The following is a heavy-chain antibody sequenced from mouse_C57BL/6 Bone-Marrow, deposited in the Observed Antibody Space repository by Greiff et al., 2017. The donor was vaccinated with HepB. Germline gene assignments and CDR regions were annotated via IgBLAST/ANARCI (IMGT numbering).Heavy chain of an antibody. Sequence: QVHVKQSGAELVKPGASVKMSCKASGYTFTSYWITWVKQRPGQGLEWIGDIYPGSGSTNYNEKFKSKATLTVDTSSSTAYMQLSSLTSEDSAVYYCAREGRGYDYDWFAYWGQGTLVTVSA. CDR1: GYTFTSYW. D-gene: IGHD2-4*01. CDR3: AREGRGYDYDWFAY. V-gene: IGHV1-55*01. CDR2: IYPGSGST. J-gene: IGHJ3*01.